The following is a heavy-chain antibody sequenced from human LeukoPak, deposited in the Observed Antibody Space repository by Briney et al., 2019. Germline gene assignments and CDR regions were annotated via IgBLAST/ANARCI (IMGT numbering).Heavy chain of an antibody. CDR3: ARDSAGNDY. CDR2: IKQDGSEK. J-gene: IGHJ4*02. Sequence: GGSLRLSCAASGFTFSTYWMSWVREAPGKGLEWVANIKQDGSEKYYVDSVKGRFTISRDNAKNSLYLQMNSLRTEDTAMYYCARDSAGNDYWGQGTLVTVSS. V-gene: IGHV3-7*01. CDR1: GFTFSTYW. D-gene: IGHD6-13*01.